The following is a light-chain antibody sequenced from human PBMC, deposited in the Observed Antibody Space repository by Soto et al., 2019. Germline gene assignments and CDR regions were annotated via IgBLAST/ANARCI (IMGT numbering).Light chain of an antibody. CDR1: QGINHY. CDR3: QHVYSYPLT. J-gene: IGKJ4*01. CDR2: GAS. Sequence: DIQLTQSPSFLSASVGDRVTITCRASQGINHYVAWYQQKPGKAPKCLIYGASALQSGGPSRFSGSGSWAEFTLSISSLQPEDFATYYCQHVYSYPLTFGGGTRVEI. V-gene: IGKV1-9*01.